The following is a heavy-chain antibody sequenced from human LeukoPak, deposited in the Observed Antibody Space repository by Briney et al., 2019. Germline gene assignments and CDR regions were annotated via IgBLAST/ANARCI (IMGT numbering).Heavy chain of an antibody. CDR2: ISADTGES. J-gene: IGHJ4*01. D-gene: IGHD2-15*01. Sequence: SSVKVSCKASGFSFTYYGINWMRQAPGQGLECMGWISADTGESKYAEKVQGRLTLTRDTSTTTAYMDLRSLRPDDTAVYYCARGGNYCSDRNCYSDYWGQGTLVSVSS. CDR1: GFSFTYYG. V-gene: IGHV1-18*04. CDR3: ARGGNYCSDRNCYSDY.